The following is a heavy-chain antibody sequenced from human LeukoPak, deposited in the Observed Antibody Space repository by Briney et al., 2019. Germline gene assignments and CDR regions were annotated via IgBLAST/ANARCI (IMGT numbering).Heavy chain of an antibody. Sequence: GGSLRLSCAASGFTFSDFWMSWVRQAPGKGPEWVANIQQDGSNKYYVDSVKGRFTISRDNAKNSLYLQMNSLRAEDTAVYYCARVDWGATDYWGQGTLVTVSS. V-gene: IGHV3-7*01. D-gene: IGHD1-26*01. CDR1: GFTFSDFW. CDR2: IQQDGSNK. J-gene: IGHJ4*02. CDR3: ARVDWGATDY.